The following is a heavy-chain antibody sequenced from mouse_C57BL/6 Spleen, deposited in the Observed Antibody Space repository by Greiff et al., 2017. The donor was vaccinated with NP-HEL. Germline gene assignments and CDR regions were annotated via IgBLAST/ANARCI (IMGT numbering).Heavy chain of an antibody. D-gene: IGHD2-3*01. CDR2: IWRGGST. CDR1: GFSLTSYG. CDR3: AKRDGYYPYYYAMDY. Sequence: QVQLKQSGPGLVQPSQSLSITCTVSGFSLTSYGVHWVRQSPGKGLEWLGVIWRGGSTDYNAAFMSRLSITKENSKSQVFFKMNSLQADDTAIYYCAKRDGYYPYYYAMDYWGQGTSVTVSS. J-gene: IGHJ4*01. V-gene: IGHV2-5*01.